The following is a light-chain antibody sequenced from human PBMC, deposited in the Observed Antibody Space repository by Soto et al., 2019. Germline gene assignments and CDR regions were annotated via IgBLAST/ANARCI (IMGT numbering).Light chain of an antibody. CDR2: DVS. J-gene: IGLJ3*02. CDR3: CSYAGSYTWL. Sequence: QSALTQPRSVSGSPGQSVTISCTGTSSDVGGYNFVSWYQQHPGKAPKLMIYDVSKRPSGVPDRFSGSKSGNTASLTISGLQAEYEADYYCCSYAGSYTWLFGGGTKLTVL. CDR1: SSDVGGYNF. V-gene: IGLV2-11*01.